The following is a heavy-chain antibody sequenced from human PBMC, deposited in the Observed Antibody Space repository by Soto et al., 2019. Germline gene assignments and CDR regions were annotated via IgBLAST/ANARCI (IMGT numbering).Heavy chain of an antibody. CDR2: IYPGDSDT. CDR3: SRIDSSSWYVHFDY. J-gene: IGHJ4*02. CDR1: GYSFTSYW. V-gene: IGHV5-51*01. Sequence: GESLKISCKGSGYSFTSYWIGWVRQMPGKGLEWMGIIYPGDSDTRYSPSFQGQVTISADKSISTAYLQWSSLKASDTAMYYCSRIDSSSWYVHFDYWRQGTLVTVSP. D-gene: IGHD6-13*01.